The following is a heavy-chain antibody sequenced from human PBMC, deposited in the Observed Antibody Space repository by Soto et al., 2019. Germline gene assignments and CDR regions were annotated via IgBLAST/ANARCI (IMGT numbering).Heavy chain of an antibody. V-gene: IGHV1-69*13. D-gene: IGHD2-15*01. J-gene: IGHJ6*02. Sequence: SVKVSCKASGGTFSSYAISWVRQAPGQGLEWMGGIIPIFGTANYAQKFQGRVTITADESTSTAYMELSSLRSEDTAVYYCARDCSGGSCREYYYYGMDVWGQGTTVTVSS. CDR3: ARDCSGGSCREYYYYGMDV. CDR2: IIPIFGTA. CDR1: GGTFSSYA.